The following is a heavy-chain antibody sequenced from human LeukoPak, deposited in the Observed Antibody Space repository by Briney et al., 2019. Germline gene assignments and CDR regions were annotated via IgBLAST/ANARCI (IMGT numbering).Heavy chain of an antibody. D-gene: IGHD2-2*01. J-gene: IGHJ6*02. V-gene: IGHV1-2*02. CDR3: ARGGGVVVPADESYYGMDV. CDR2: INPNSGGT. Sequence: ASVKVSCKASGYTFTGYYMHWVRQAPGQGLEWMGWINPNSGGTNYAQEFQGRVTMTRDTSISTAYMELSRLRSDDTAVYYCARGGGVVVPADESYYGMDVWGQGTTVTVSS. CDR1: GYTFTGYY.